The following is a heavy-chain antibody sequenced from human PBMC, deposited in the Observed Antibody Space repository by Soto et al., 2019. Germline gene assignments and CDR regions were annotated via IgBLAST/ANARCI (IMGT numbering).Heavy chain of an antibody. CDR1: GYTFRTYS. Sequence: QVLLVQSGAEVRKPGASVRLSCKTSGYTFRTYSIHWVRQAPGQGLEWMGIIDPTGGDTNYAQKFTGRVTMTRDTSTTTVSMHLSSLRSDDTAFYYGARVVGTTSGLPYWGQWTLVTVSS. D-gene: IGHD1-26*01. V-gene: IGHV1-46*01. CDR3: ARVVGTTSGLPY. CDR2: IDPTGGDT. J-gene: IGHJ4*02.